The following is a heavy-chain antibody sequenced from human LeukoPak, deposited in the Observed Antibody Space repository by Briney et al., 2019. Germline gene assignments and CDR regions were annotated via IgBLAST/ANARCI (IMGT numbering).Heavy chain of an antibody. CDR3: ARSSRIAAAGFFFDY. CDR1: GGSFSGYY. J-gene: IGHJ4*02. V-gene: IGHV4-34*01. D-gene: IGHD6-13*01. Sequence: SETLSLTCAVYGGSFSGYYWSWIRQPPGKGLEWIGEINHSGSTNYNPSLESRVTISVDTSKNQFSLKLGSVTAADTAVYYCARSSRIAAAGFFFDYWGQGTLVTVSS. CDR2: INHSGST.